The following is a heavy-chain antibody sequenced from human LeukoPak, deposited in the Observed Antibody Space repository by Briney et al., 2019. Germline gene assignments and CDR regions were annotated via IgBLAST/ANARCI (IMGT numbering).Heavy chain of an antibody. CDR1: GGSISSYY. Sequence: SETLSLTCTVSGGSISSYYWSWIRQPPGKGLEWIGYIYYSGSTNYNPSLKSRVTISVDTSKNQFSLKLSSVTAADTAVYYCARVGSGGFVVFDYWRQGTLVTVSS. CDR2: IYYSGST. CDR3: ARVGSGGFVVFDY. V-gene: IGHV4-59*01. D-gene: IGHD2-15*01. J-gene: IGHJ4*02.